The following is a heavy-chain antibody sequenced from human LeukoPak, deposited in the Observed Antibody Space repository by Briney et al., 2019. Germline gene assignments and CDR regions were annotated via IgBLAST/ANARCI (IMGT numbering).Heavy chain of an antibody. CDR2: TNQDESEK. D-gene: IGHD3-10*01. CDR3: ASLGGILWFGEFHDY. V-gene: IGHV3-7*02. Sequence: GGSLRLSCAASGFTFSRYWMSWVRQAPGKGLERVANTNQDESEKYFVDSVKGRFTISRDNAKNSLYLQMNSLRDEDTAVYYCASLGGILWFGEFHDYWGQGTLVTVSS. J-gene: IGHJ4*02. CDR1: GFTFSRYW.